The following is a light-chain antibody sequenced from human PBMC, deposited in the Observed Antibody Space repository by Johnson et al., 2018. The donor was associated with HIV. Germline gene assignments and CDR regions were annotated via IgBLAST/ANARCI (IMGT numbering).Light chain of an antibody. CDR2: DNN. CDR1: SSNIGNNY. J-gene: IGLJ1*01. Sequence: QSVLTQPPSVSAAPGQKVSISCSGSSSNIGNNYVSWYQKLPGTAPKLLIYDNNKRPSGIPDRFSGSKSGTSATLGITGLQTGDEADDYCATWNTSLRAPYVSGSGTKVTFL. V-gene: IGLV1-51*01. CDR3: ATWNTSLRAPYV.